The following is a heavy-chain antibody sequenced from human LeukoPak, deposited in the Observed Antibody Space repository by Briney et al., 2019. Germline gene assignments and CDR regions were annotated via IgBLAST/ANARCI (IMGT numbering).Heavy chain of an antibody. CDR3: AGLFGRGYHSSGPQSY. D-gene: IGHD3-22*01. V-gene: IGHV4-34*01. CDR2: INHN. CDR1: GGSFSGYY. J-gene: IGHJ4*02. Sequence: KSSETLSLTCAVSGGSFSGYYWSWIRQPPGKGLEWIGEINHNPSLKSRLTISVDPSNNQFSLKLNSVTAADTAIYYCAGLFGRGYHSSGPQSYWSQGTLVTVSS.